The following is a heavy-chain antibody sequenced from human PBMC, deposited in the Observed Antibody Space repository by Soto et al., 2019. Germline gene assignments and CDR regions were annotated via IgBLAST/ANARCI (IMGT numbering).Heavy chain of an antibody. CDR1: GFTFSSYW. J-gene: IGHJ4*02. V-gene: IGHV3-7*01. CDR3: AREIWPGGYYFDY. D-gene: IGHD3-10*01. CDR2: IKQDGSEK. Sequence: PXGSLGLSCAASGFTFSSYWMSWVRQAPGKGLEWVANIKQDGSEKYYVDSVKGRFTISRDNAKNSLYLQMNSLRAEDTAVYYCAREIWPGGYYFDYWGQGTLVTVSS.